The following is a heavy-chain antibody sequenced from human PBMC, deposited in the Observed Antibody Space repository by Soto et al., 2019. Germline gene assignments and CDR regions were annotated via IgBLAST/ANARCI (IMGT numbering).Heavy chain of an antibody. J-gene: IGHJ6*02. D-gene: IGHD5-12*01. CDR3: AKVRDLTTMLVQATYYYYCGMDV. V-gene: IGHV3-23*01. CDR2: ISGSGGST. CDR1: GFTFSSYA. Sequence: EVQLLESGGDLVQPGGSLRLSCAASGFTFSSYAMSWVRQAPGKGLEWVSAISGSGGSTYYADSVKGRFTISRDNSKNKVYLHMNSLRAEDTAVYYCAKVRDLTTMLVQATYYYYCGMDVWGQGTTVTVSS.